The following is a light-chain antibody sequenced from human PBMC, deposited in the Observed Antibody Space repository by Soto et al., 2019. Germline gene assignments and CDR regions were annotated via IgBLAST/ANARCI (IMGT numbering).Light chain of an antibody. V-gene: IGKV3-15*01. Sequence: EIVMTQSPVTLSVSPGERATLSCRASQSVSSKLAWYQQKPGQAPRLLIYGASTRATGIPARFSGSGSGTEFTLSISSLHSVYFAVHYCQLYNYWPQTFGHRAKVDSK. CDR1: QSVSSK. J-gene: IGKJ2*01. CDR3: QLYNYWPQT. CDR2: GAS.